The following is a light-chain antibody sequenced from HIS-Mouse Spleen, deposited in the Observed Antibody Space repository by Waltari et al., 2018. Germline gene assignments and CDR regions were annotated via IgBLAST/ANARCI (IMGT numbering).Light chain of an antibody. Sequence: QPASVSGSPGQSITISCTGTSSDVGGYNYVSWHQQHPGKAPKLMIYEVSNRPSGVSNRFSGSKSGNTASLTISGLQAEDEADYYCSSYTSSSTLVVFGGGTKLTVL. CDR1: SSDVGGYNY. CDR2: EVS. V-gene: IGLV2-14*01. CDR3: SSYTSSSTLVV. J-gene: IGLJ2*01.